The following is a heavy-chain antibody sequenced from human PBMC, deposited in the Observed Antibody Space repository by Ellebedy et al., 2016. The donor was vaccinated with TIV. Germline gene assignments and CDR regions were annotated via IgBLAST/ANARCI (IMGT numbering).Heavy chain of an antibody. CDR1: GFTFSNYW. CDR2: IKEDGSEK. D-gene: IGHD1-26*01. Sequence: GGSLRLXXRASGFTFSNYWMTWVRQAPGKGLEWVANIKEDGSEKNYVDSVKGRFTISRDNAKNSLYLQMNSLRGEDTAVYYCTRDMAGSYYYWGQGTLVTVSS. CDR3: TRDMAGSYYY. V-gene: IGHV3-7*01. J-gene: IGHJ4*02.